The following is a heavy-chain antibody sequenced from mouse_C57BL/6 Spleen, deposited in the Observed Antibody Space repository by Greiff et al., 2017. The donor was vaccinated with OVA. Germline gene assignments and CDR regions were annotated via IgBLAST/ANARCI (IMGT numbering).Heavy chain of an antibody. CDR2: INYDGSST. CDR3: ARETTVVAPYAMDY. CDR1: GFTFSDYY. D-gene: IGHD1-1*01. J-gene: IGHJ4*01. V-gene: IGHV5-16*01. Sequence: EVQLQESEGGLVQPGSSMKLSCTASGFTFSDYYMAWVRQVPEKGLEWVANINYDGSSTYYLDSLKSRFIISRDNAKNILYLQMSSLKSEDTATYYCARETTVVAPYAMDYWGQGASVTVSS.